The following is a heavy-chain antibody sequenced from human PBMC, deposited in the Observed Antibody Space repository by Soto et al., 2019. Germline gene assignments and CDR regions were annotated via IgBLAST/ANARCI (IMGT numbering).Heavy chain of an antibody. CDR2: ISGSGGST. CDR1: GFTFSSYA. V-gene: IGHV3-23*01. CDR3: AKDSALYYDFWSGYFYY. J-gene: IGHJ4*02. D-gene: IGHD3-3*01. Sequence: GSLRLSCAASGFTFSSYAMSWVRQAPGKGLEWVSAISGSGGSTYYADSVKGRFTISRDNSKNTLYLQMNSLRAEDTAVYYCAKDSALYYDFWSGYFYYWGQGTLVTVSS.